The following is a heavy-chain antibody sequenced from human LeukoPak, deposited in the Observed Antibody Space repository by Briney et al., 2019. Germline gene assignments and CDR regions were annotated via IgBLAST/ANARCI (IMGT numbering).Heavy chain of an antibody. J-gene: IGHJ4*02. Sequence: KPSETLSLTCTVSGGSISSSSYYWGWIRQPPGKGLEWIGSIYYSGSTYYNPSLKSRVTISVDTSKNQFSLKLSSVTAADTAVYYCARSSPAPTYGVIITYYFDYWGQGTLVTVSS. D-gene: IGHD3-10*01. CDR3: ARSSPAPTYGVIITYYFDY. CDR2: IYYSGST. CDR1: GGSISSSSYY. V-gene: IGHV4-39*07.